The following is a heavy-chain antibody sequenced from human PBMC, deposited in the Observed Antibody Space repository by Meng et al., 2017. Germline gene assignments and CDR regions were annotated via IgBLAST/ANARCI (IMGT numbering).Heavy chain of an antibody. J-gene: IGHJ4*02. D-gene: IGHD6-19*01. CDR2: TYYRSKWYN. CDR3: ARGPNAGYSSGWRFDY. CDR1: GDSVSSNSAA. V-gene: IGHV6-1*01. Sequence: SQTLSLTCAISGDSVSSNSAAWNWLRQSPSRGLEWLGRTYYRSKWYNDYAVSVKSRITINPDTSKNQFSLQLNSVTPEDTAVYYCARGPNAGYSSGWRFDYWGQGTLVTVSS.